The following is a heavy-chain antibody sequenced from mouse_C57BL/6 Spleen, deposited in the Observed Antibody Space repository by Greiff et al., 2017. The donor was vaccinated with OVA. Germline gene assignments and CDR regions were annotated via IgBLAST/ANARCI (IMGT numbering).Heavy chain of an antibody. CDR3: TTRGYGSSYGCY. D-gene: IGHD1-1*01. CDR2: IDPENGDT. CDR1: GFNIKDDY. J-gene: IGHJ2*01. Sequence: EVQLQQSGAELVRPGASVKLSCTASGFNIKDDYMHWVKQRPEQGLEWIGWIDPENGDTEYASKFQGKATITADTSSNTAYLQLSSLTSEDTAVYYFTTRGYGSSYGCYWGQGTTLTVSS. V-gene: IGHV14-4*01.